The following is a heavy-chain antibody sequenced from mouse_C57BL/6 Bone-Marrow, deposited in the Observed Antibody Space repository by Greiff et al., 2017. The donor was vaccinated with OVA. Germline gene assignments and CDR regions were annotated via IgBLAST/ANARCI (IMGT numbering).Heavy chain of an antibody. CDR1: GFTFSDAW. CDR2: IRNKANNHAT. CDR3: TRDDYDAWFAY. V-gene: IGHV6-6*01. Sequence: EVQGVESGGGLVQPGGSMKLSCAASGFTFSDAWMDWVRQSPEKGLEWVAEIRNKANNHATYYAESVKGRFTISRDDSKSSVYLQMNSLRAEDTGIYYCTRDDYDAWFAYWGQGTLVTVSA. D-gene: IGHD2-4*01. J-gene: IGHJ3*01.